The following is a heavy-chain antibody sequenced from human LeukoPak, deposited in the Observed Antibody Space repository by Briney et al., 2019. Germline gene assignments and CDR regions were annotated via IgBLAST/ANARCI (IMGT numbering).Heavy chain of an antibody. CDR1: GFTFSNAW. D-gene: IGHD3-10*02. Sequence: GGSLRLSCAASGFTFSNAWMSWVRQAPGKGLERVSGITASGDNTYYADSVKGRFNISRDNSKSTLYLQMNSLRAEDTAVYYCAELGITMIGGVWGKGTTVTISS. CDR3: AELGITMIGGV. V-gene: IGHV3-23*01. J-gene: IGHJ6*04. CDR2: ITASGDNT.